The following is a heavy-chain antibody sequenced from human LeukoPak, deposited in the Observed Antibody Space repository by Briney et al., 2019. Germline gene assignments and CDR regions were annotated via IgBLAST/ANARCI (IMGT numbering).Heavy chain of an antibody. V-gene: IGHV3-48*01. CDR1: GFTFSSYS. CDR2: ISSSSSTI. CDR3: ARDRNFGVVTKADY. J-gene: IGHJ4*02. D-gene: IGHD3-3*02. Sequence: GGSLRLSCAASGFTFSSYSMNWVRQAPGKGLEWVSYISSSSSTIYYADSVKGRFTISRDNAKNSLYLQMNSLRAEDTAVYYCARDRNFGVVTKADYWGQGTLVTVSS.